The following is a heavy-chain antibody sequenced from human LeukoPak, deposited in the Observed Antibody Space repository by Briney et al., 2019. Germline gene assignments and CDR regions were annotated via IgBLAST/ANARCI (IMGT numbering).Heavy chain of an antibody. D-gene: IGHD2-2*01. V-gene: IGHV4-4*07. CDR2: IYTSGST. J-gene: IGHJ3*02. CDR3: AGDLGYCSSTSCYAFDI. Sequence: PSETLSLTCTVSGGSISSYYWSWIRQPAGKGLEWIGRIYTSGSTNYNPSLKSRVTMSVDTSKNQFSLKLSSVTAADTAVYCCAGDLGYCSSTSCYAFDIWGQGTMVNVSS. CDR1: GGSISSYY.